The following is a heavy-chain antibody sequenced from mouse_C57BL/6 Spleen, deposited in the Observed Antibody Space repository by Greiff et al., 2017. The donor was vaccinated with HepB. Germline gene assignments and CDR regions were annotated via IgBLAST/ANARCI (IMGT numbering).Heavy chain of an antibody. CDR3: AREIITTVVAKGYFDV. D-gene: IGHD1-1*01. Sequence: ESGPGLVKPSQSLSLTCSVTGYSITSGYYWNWIRQFPGNKLEWMGYISYDGSNNYNPTLKNRSSITRDTSKNQFVLKLNSVTTEDTATYYCAREIITTVVAKGYFDVWGTVPTVTVSS. CDR1: GYSITSGYY. V-gene: IGHV3-6*01. J-gene: IGHJ1*03. CDR2: ISYDGSN.